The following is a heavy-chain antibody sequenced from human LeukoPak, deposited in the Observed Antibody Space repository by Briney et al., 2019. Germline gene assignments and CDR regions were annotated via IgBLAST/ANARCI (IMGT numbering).Heavy chain of an antibody. V-gene: IGHV3-7*01. CDR3: VTDGDKWNDFEY. J-gene: IGHJ4*02. CDR1: GLSIRNFW. CDR2: IDKDGNEI. D-gene: IGHD1-1*01. Sequence: GGSLRLSCAASGLSIRNFWMRWVRQAPGKGLEWVAIIDKDGNEIKYVDSVKGRFTLSRDNAKNSVYLQMNSLTTEDTALYYCVTDGDKWNDFEYWGQGTLVTVSS.